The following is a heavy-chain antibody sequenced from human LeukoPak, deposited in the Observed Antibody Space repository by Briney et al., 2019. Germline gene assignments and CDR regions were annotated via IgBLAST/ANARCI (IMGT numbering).Heavy chain of an antibody. V-gene: IGHV3-15*01. CDR1: GVTFSDAW. D-gene: IGHD3-16*02. Sequence: GVSLRLSCAASGVTFSDAWMSWVRQAPGKGLEWVGRIKSKTDGRTTDYAAPVKGRFTISRDDSKNTLYLQMNSLKTEDTAVYYCTTDTYYDYVWGSYRYSDYWGQGTLVTVSS. CDR3: TTDTYYDYVWGSYRYSDY. CDR2: IKSKTDGRTT. J-gene: IGHJ4*02.